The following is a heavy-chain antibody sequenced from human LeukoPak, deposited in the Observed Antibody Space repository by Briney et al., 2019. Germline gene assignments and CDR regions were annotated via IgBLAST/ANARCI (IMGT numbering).Heavy chain of an antibody. Sequence: ASVKVSCKASGYTFTSYGISWVRQAPGQGLEWMGWISAYNGNTNYAQKLQGRVTMTTDTSTSTAYMELRSLRSDDTAVYYCARDAEITIFGVVITRYYYYGMDVWGQGTTVTVSS. J-gene: IGHJ6*02. V-gene: IGHV1-18*01. CDR3: ARDAEITIFGVVITRYYYYGMDV. CDR1: GYTFTSYG. D-gene: IGHD3-3*01. CDR2: ISAYNGNT.